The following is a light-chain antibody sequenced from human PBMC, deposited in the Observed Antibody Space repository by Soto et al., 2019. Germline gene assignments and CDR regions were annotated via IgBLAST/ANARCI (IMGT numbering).Light chain of an antibody. CDR3: QQYDSLPPT. V-gene: IGKV1-33*01. CDR2: DAS. CDR1: QDISNS. J-gene: IGKJ2*01. Sequence: DIQMTQSPSSLSASVGDRVTFTCQASQDISNSLNWYQQKPGKAPKLLIYDASNLEVGVPIRFSGSGSGTEFTFTIRSLQPEDFATYYCQQYDSLPPTFGLGTRLEMK.